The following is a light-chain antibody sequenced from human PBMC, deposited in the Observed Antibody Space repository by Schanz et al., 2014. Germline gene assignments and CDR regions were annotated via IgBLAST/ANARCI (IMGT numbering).Light chain of an antibody. V-gene: IGLV1-51*01. J-gene: IGLJ3*02. CDR1: RSNIGDNS. Sequence: QSVLTQPPSVSAAPGQKVTMSCSGSRSNIGDNSVSWYQQVPGTAPKLLIYDNNKRPSGIPDRFSGSKSATSATLGITGLQAEDEADYYCQSYDSRLGGPEFGGGTKLTVL. CDR3: QSYDSRLGGPE. CDR2: DNN.